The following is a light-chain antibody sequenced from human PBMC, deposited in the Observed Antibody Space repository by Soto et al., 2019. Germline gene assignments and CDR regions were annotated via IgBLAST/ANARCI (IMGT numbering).Light chain of an antibody. J-gene: IGLJ1*01. V-gene: IGLV2-14*01. CDR2: EVS. Sequence: QSALTQPASVSGSPGQSITISCTGANSDIGDYNYVSWYQQYPGKAPKLMIFEVSNRPSGVSNRFSGSKSGSTASLTISGLRADDEADYHCSSYTSSSTPVVFGTGTKVTVL. CDR1: NSDIGDYNY. CDR3: SSYTSSSTPVV.